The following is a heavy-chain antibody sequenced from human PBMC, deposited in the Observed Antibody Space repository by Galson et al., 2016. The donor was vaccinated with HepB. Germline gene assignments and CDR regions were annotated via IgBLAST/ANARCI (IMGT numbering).Heavy chain of an antibody. D-gene: IGHD3-3*01. CDR2: IYQGETA. CDR3: ARGTYDFWSGFSPTEYYFDY. Sequence: TLSLTCAVSGVSITSGGFSWNWIRQPPGKGLAWIGYIYQGETAYYTPSLRSRVTMALHRTNNLFSLKLRSVTAADTAVYYCARGTYDFWSGFSPTEYYFDYWGQGALVAVSS. CDR1: GVSITSGGFS. V-gene: IGHV4-30-2*01. J-gene: IGHJ4*02.